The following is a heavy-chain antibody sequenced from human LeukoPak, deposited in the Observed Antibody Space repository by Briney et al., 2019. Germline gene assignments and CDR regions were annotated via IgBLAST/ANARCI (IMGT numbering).Heavy chain of an antibody. D-gene: IGHD2/OR15-2a*01. V-gene: IGHV1-69*01. CDR3: ARDLLADFYTKDSYFYIDV. Sequence: SVKVSCKASGGTLRNYVINWVRQAPGQGLEWMGGIIPIFGTANYTQKFQGRITITADESTSTTHMELSSLKSEDTAVYYCARDLLADFYTKDSYFYIDVWGKGTTVTVSS. CDR1: GGTLRNYV. J-gene: IGHJ6*03. CDR2: IIPIFGTA.